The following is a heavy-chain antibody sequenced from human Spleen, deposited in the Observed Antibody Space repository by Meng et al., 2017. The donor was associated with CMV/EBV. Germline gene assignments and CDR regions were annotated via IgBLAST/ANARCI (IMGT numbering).Heavy chain of an antibody. J-gene: IGHJ4*02. CDR2: IYYSGST. CDR3: ARGVQTIFWGLGFDY. Sequence: QLQPAESGPGPGKPSETLSLTCTVSGGSISSSSYYWGWIRQPPGKGLEWIGSIYYSGSTYYNPSLKSRVTISVDTSKNQFSLKLSSVTAADTAVYYCARGVQTIFWGLGFDYWGQGTLVTVSS. D-gene: IGHD3-3*01. CDR1: GGSISSSSYY. V-gene: IGHV4-39*07.